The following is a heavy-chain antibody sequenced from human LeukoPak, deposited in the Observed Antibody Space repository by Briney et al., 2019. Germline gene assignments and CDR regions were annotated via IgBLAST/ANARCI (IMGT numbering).Heavy chain of an antibody. CDR1: GFTFSSYA. J-gene: IGHJ4*02. CDR3: AKDPPTTGTTFDN. V-gene: IGHV3-23*01. Sequence: PGESLRLSCAASGFTFSSYAMSWVRQAPGKGLEWVSSIGGGGVDTYYADSVKGRFTISRDNSNNTLYLQMNSLRVEDTAVYYCAKDPPTTGTTFDNWGRGTLVTVSS. D-gene: IGHD1-1*01. CDR2: IGGGGVDT.